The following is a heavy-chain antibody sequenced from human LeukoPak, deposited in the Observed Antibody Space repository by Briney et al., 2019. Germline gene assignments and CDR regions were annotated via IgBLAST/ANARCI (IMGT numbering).Heavy chain of an antibody. CDR2: IRYSGST. CDR3: ARGSTVTSRIIDY. J-gene: IGHJ4*02. Sequence: KSSETLSLTCLVSGGSISNYYWSWIRQSPGKGLEWVGYIRYSGSTNNNPSLKSRITMSLDTSKNQFSLKVSSVTAADTAVYYCARGSTVTSRIIDYWGQGTLVTVSS. V-gene: IGHV4-59*01. CDR1: GGSISNYY. D-gene: IGHD4-17*01.